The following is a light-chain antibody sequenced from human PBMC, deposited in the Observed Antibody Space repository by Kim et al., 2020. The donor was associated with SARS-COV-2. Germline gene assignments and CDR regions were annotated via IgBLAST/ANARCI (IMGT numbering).Light chain of an antibody. J-gene: IGLJ3*02. Sequence: GQRVPSSCSGSSSNIGSNTVHWYQQLPGTAPKLLIYSNNQRPSGVPDRFSGSKSGTSASLAISGLQSEDEADYYCAAWDDSLNGPVFGGGTQLTVL. V-gene: IGLV1-44*01. CDR1: SSNIGSNT. CDR2: SNN. CDR3: AAWDDSLNGPV.